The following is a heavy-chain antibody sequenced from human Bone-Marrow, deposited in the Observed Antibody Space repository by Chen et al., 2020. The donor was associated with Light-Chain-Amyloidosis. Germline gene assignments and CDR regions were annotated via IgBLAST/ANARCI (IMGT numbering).Heavy chain of an antibody. CDR1: GFNFSSFG. Sequence: EVQLVESGGGLVQPGGSLRISCATSGFNFSSFGMSWVRQAPGKGLEWVSTVCGSTVSTYYAGAVKGRFIISRDNSKSTLYLQMNSLRAGDTAVYFCTRKGGYFDFWGQGSLVTVSS. CDR2: VCGSTVST. CDR3: TRKGGYFDF. D-gene: IGHD3-10*01. J-gene: IGHJ4*02. V-gene: IGHV3-23*04.